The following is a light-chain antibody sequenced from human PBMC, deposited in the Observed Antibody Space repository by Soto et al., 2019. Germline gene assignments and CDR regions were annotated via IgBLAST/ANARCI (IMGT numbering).Light chain of an antibody. CDR3: QQYGSSPLIT. CDR2: AAS. CDR1: QTVSKNY. V-gene: IGKV3-20*01. J-gene: IGKJ5*01. Sequence: EIVLTQSPFTLSLYPGEGATLSCRASQTVSKNYLAWYQQKAGQAPRLVIYAASTRATGIPDRFSGSGSGTDFTLTISRLEPEDFAVYHCQQYGSSPLITFGQGTRLEIK.